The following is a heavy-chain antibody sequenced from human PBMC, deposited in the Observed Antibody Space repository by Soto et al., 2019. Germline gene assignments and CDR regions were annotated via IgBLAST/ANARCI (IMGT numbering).Heavy chain of an antibody. D-gene: IGHD1-26*01. CDR1: GFTFSSYA. J-gene: IGHJ6*02. V-gene: IGHV3-23*01. Sequence: GGSLRLSCAASGFTFSSYAMSWVRQAPGKGLEWVSAISGSGGSTYYADSVKGRFTISRDNSKNTLYLQMNSLRAEDTAVYYCAKDYLGGPDYYYYGMDVWGQGTTVTVSS. CDR2: ISGSGGST. CDR3: AKDYLGGPDYYYYGMDV.